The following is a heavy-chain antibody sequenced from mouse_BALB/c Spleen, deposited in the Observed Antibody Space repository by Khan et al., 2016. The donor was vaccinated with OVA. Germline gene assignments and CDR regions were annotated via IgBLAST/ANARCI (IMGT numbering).Heavy chain of an antibody. CDR3: ARGYYDEYYLDY. J-gene: IGHJ2*01. CDR1: GYSITSGYA. V-gene: IGHV3-2*02. D-gene: IGHD2-4*01. Sequence: EVQLQESGPGLVKPSQSLSLTCTVTGYSITSGYAWNWIRQFPGNKLEWMGYISYSGGTSYNPSLKSRISITRDTSKNQFFLQLNSVTTEDTATYYCARGYYDEYYLDYWGQGTPLTVSS. CDR2: ISYSGGT.